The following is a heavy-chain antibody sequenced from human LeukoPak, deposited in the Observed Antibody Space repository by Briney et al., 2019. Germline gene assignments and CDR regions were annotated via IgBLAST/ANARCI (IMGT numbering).Heavy chain of an antibody. CDR2: ISAYNGNT. D-gene: IGHD3/OR15-3a*01. Sequence: APVKVSCKASGYTFTRYGISWVREAPGQGLEWMGWISAYNGNTNYAQKLQGRVTMTTDTSTSTAYTELRSLRTDDTAVYYCARDDYWRNTHPDYWGQGTLVTVSA. V-gene: IGHV1-18*01. CDR3: ARDDYWRNTHPDY. CDR1: GYTFTRYG. J-gene: IGHJ4*02.